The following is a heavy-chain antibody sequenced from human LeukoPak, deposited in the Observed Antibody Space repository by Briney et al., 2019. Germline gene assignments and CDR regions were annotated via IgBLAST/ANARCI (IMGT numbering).Heavy chain of an antibody. CDR3: AREYYYGPGSYYSAFDY. Sequence: PSETLSLTCTVSGGSISSYYWSWIRQPAGKGLEWIGRIYTSGSTNYNPSLKSRVTMSVDTSKNQFSLKLSSVTAADTAVYYCAREYYYGPGSYYSAFDYWGQGTLVTVSS. CDR1: GGSISSYY. CDR2: IYTSGST. J-gene: IGHJ4*02. D-gene: IGHD3-10*01. V-gene: IGHV4-4*07.